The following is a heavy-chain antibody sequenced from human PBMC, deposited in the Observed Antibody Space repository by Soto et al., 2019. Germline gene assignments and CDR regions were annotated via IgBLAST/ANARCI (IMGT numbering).Heavy chain of an antibody. CDR2: ISAYNGNT. J-gene: IGHJ4*02. D-gene: IGHD2-15*01. CDR3: ARVGTPIDY. V-gene: IGHV1-18*01. CDR1: GYTFTNFG. Sequence: QVQLVQSGAEVKKPGASVKVSCKTSGYTFTNFGISWVRQAPGQGLEWMRWISAYNGNTNYAQKFQGRVTMTTDTPTSTAYMEVRSLRSDDTAVYYCARVGTPIDYWGLGTLVTVSS.